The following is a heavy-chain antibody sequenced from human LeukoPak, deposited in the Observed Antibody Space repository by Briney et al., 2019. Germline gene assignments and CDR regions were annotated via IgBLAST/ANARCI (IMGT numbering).Heavy chain of an antibody. CDR3: ARTGSWRYYYYMDV. J-gene: IGHJ6*03. V-gene: IGHV4-59*11. Sequence: SETLSLTCTVSGGSISSHHWSWIRQPPGKGLEWIGYIYYSGSTNYNPSLKSRVTISVDTSKNQFSLKLSSVTAADTAVYYCARTGSWRYYYYMDVWGKGTTVTVSS. CDR2: IYYSGST. D-gene: IGHD6-13*01. CDR1: GGSISSHH.